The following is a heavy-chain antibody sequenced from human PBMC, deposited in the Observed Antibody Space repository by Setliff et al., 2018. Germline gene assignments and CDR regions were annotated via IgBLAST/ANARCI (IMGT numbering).Heavy chain of an antibody. J-gene: IGHJ4*02. CDR3: AKGGGRYHSAS. D-gene: IGHD1-26*01. CDR2: IYYSGST. CDR1: GGSISGYY. V-gene: IGHV4-59*12. Sequence: PSETLSLTCTVSGGSISGYYWSWIRQPPGKGLEWIGYIYYSGSTNYNPSLKSRVTISIDASKRQFSLKLTSVTAADTAVYYCAKGGGRYHSASWGQGTLVTVSS.